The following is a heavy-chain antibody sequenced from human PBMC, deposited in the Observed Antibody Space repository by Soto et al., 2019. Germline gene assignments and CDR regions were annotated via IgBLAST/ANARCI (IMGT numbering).Heavy chain of an antibody. V-gene: IGHV1-2*04. Sequence: ASVKVSCKASGYTFTGYYMHWVRQAPGQGLEWMGWINPNSGGTNYAQKFQGWVTMTRDTSISTAYMELSRLRSDDTAVYYCAREVVAAMGYYYGMDVRGQGTTVTVSS. CDR1: GYTFTGYY. CDR2: INPNSGGT. D-gene: IGHD2-15*01. CDR3: AREVVAAMGYYYGMDV. J-gene: IGHJ6*02.